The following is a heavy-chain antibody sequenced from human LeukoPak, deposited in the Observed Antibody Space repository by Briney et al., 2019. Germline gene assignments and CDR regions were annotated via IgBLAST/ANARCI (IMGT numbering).Heavy chain of an antibody. J-gene: IGHJ4*02. D-gene: IGHD5-18*01. CDR2: ISGSGGST. V-gene: IGHV3-23*01. CDR1: GFTFSSYS. Sequence: HPGGSLRLSCAASGFTFSSYSMNWVRQAPGKGLEWVSAISGSGGSTYYADSVKGRFTISRDNSKNTLYLQMNSLRAEDTAVYYCAKGPRGYSYGKLDYWGQGTLVTVSS. CDR3: AKGPRGYSYGKLDY.